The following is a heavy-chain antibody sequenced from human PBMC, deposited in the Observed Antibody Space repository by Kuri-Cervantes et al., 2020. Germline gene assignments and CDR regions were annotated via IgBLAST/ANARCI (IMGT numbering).Heavy chain of an antibody. V-gene: IGHV3-30-3*01. D-gene: IGHD5-18*01. J-gene: IGHJ4*02. CDR3: ARDLDTAMSPGVEGGY. CDR2: ISYDGSHK. CDR1: GFTFSDSG. Sequence: GESLKISCAASGFTFSDSGIHWVRQAPGKGLEWVAVISYDGSHKYYADSVKGRFTISRDNAKNSLYLQMNSLRAEDTAVYYCARDLDTAMSPGVEGGYWGQGTLVTVSS.